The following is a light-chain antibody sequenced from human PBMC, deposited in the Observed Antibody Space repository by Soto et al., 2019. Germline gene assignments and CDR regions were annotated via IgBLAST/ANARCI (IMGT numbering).Light chain of an antibody. V-gene: IGKV3D-15*01. CDR3: QQFRTWPWT. J-gene: IGKJ1*01. Sequence: EIVLTQSPGTLSVSPGDRVTLSCRASQSISINLAWYQHKPGQAPRLLIHGASTRATGVPARISGSGSGTEFTLIISRLQYEDFAFYYCQQFRTWPWTFGQGTKVEVK. CDR1: QSISIN. CDR2: GAS.